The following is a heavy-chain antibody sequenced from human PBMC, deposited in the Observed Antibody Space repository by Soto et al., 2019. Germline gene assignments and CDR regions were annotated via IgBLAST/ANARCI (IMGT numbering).Heavy chain of an antibody. CDR2: ISYDGSNK. CDR3: AKTTVTTFTFDY. J-gene: IGHJ4*02. CDR1: GFTFSSYG. D-gene: IGHD4-17*01. Sequence: GGSLRLSCAASGFTFSSYGMHWVRQAPGKGLEWVAVISYDGSNKYYADSVKGRFTISRDNSKNTLYLQMNSLRAEDTAVYYCAKTTVTTFTFDYWGQGTLVTVSS. V-gene: IGHV3-30*18.